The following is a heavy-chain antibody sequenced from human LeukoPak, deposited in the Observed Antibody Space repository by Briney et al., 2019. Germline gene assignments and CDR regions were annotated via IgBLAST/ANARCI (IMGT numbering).Heavy chain of an antibody. V-gene: IGHV3-9*01. Sequence: PGGSLRLSCAASGFSFDDYAMQWVRQAPGKGLEWVSGISWNSGNIGYADSVKGRFTISRDNAKNSLYLQMNSLRAEDTAFYYCAKDTTYFYGSGIDYWGQGALVTVSS. CDR3: AKDTTYFYGSGIDY. D-gene: IGHD3-10*01. J-gene: IGHJ4*02. CDR2: ISWNSGNI. CDR1: GFSFDDYA.